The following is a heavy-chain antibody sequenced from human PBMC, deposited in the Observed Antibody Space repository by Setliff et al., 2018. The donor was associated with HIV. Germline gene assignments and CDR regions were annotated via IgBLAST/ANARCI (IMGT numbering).Heavy chain of an antibody. J-gene: IGHJ5*02. D-gene: IGHD3-22*01. Sequence: ASVKVSCKASGYTFTDYHMHWVRQAPGQGLEWMGWINPNSGGTNYAQKFQGRVTMTRDTSISTAYMELSSLRSDDTAVYYCARCMTMTGNWFDPWGQGTLVTVSS. CDR1: GYTFTDYH. V-gene: IGHV1-2*02. CDR2: INPNSGGT. CDR3: ARCMTMTGNWFDP.